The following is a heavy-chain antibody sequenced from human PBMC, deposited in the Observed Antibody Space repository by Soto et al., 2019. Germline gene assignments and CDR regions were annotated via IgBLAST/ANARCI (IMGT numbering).Heavy chain of an antibody. CDR1: GYTFTSYG. CDR2: ISAYNGNT. V-gene: IGHV1-18*04. CDR3: ARDRGYDFWSGLSDFDY. J-gene: IGHJ4*02. Sequence: ASVKVSCKASGYTFTSYGISWVRQAPGQGREWMGWISAYNGNTNYAQKLQGRVTMTTDTSTSTAYMELRSLRSDDTAVYYCARDRGYDFWSGLSDFDYWGQGTLVTVSS. D-gene: IGHD3-3*01.